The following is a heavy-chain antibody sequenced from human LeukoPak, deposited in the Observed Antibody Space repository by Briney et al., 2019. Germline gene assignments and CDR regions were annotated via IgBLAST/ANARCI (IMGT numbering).Heavy chain of an antibody. CDR3: ASSDGLPPRSDSSYDVFDY. D-gene: IGHD5-12*01. CDR1: GGSIISGNW. Sequence: SETLSLTCAVSGGSIISGNWWSWVRQPPGKGLEWIGEIYHSGRTNYNPSLKSRVTISLDKSKNHFSLNLSSVTAADTALYYCASSDGLPPRSDSSYDVFDYWGQGTLVTVSS. V-gene: IGHV4-4*02. J-gene: IGHJ4*02. CDR2: IYHSGRT.